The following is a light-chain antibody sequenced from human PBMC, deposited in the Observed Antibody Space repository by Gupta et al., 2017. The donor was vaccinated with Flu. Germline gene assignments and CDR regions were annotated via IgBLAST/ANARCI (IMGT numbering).Light chain of an antibody. CDR2: AAS. V-gene: IGKV1-9*01. CDR3: QQLKRDLR. Sequence: DIPLTQSPSFLSASVGDRATITCRASQGISSYLAWYQQKPGKAPKLLIYAASTLQSGVPSRFSGSGSGTEFTLTISSLQPEEFATYYCQQLKRDLRFGGGTKVEIK. CDR1: QGISSY. J-gene: IGKJ4*01.